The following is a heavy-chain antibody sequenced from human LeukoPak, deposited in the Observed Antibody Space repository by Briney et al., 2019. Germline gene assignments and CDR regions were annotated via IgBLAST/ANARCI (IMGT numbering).Heavy chain of an antibody. J-gene: IGHJ3*01. CDR2: ISDIGTTQ. CDR3: ARDRSKVTAYDDALDF. CDR1: GFTFRIYE. D-gene: IGHD2-21*02. Sequence: PGGSLRLSCAASGFTFRIYELNWVRQAPGKGLEWVSHISDIGTTQHYADSVKGRFIISRDNAKNSLYLQMNSLTAEDTAVYYCARDRSKVTAYDDALDFWGQGTMVIVSS. V-gene: IGHV3-48*03.